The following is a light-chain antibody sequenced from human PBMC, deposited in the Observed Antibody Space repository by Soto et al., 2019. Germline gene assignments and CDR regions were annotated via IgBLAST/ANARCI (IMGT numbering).Light chain of an antibody. CDR1: QSVSSF. CDR2: DAS. CDR3: QQRGNWWT. J-gene: IGKJ1*01. V-gene: IGKV3-11*01. Sequence: EIEVTQSPATLSLSPGERATLSCRASQSVSSFFAWYQQKPGQSPRLLIYDASNRASGIPARFTGSGSGTDFTLTISSVEPEDSAVYYCQQRGNWWTLGQGTTVDIK.